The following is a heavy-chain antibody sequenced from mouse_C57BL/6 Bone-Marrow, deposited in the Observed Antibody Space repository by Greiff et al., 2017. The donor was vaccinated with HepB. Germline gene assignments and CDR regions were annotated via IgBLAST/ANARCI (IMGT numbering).Heavy chain of an antibody. CDR2: IDPEDGET. J-gene: IGHJ2*01. CDR3: ARSPRITTVVDHFDY. V-gene: IGHV14-2*01. Sequence: EVQLQQSGAELVKPGASVKLSCTASGFNFKDYYMHWVKQRTEQGLEWIGRIDPEDGETKYAPKFQGKATITADTSSNTAYLQLSSLTSEDTAVYYCARSPRITTVVDHFDYWGQGTTLTVSS. D-gene: IGHD1-1*01. CDR1: GFNFKDYY.